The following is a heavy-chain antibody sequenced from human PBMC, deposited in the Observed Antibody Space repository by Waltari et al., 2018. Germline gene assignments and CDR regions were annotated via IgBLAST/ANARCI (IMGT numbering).Heavy chain of an antibody. CDR3: ARPGRVGGGSLMGLDY. D-gene: IGHD2-15*01. V-gene: IGHV4-39*01. CDR1: GGSISGPSYY. Sequence: QLQLQESGPGLVKASETLSLTCSVSGGSISGPSYYWGWLRQPPGKGLEWIGSFIYNANTYYNPSLKSRITISVDTSKNQFSLQLTSVTAADTAMYYCARPGRVGGGSLMGLDYWGQGTLVTVSS. J-gene: IGHJ4*02. CDR2: FIYNANT.